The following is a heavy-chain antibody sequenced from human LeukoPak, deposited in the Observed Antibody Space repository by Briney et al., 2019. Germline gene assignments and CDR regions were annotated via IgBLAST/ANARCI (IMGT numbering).Heavy chain of an antibody. CDR1: GDSVSSNSAA. Sequence: SQTLSLTCAISGDSVSSNSAAWNWIRQSPSRGLEWLGRTYYRSKWYNDYAVSVKSRITINPDTSKNQFSLQLNSVTPEDTAVYYCARHNYDYVWGSYRYRGLDYWGQGTLVTVSS. D-gene: IGHD3-16*02. CDR3: ARHNYDYVWGSYRYRGLDY. J-gene: IGHJ4*02. CDR2: TYYRSKWYN. V-gene: IGHV6-1*01.